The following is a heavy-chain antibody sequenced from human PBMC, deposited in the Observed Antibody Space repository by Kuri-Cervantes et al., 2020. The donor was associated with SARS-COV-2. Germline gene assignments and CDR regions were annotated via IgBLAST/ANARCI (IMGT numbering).Heavy chain of an antibody. J-gene: IGHJ3*02. CDR2: IYYSGST. Sequence: SETLSLTCTVSGGSISSSSYYWGWIRQPPGKGLEWIGSIYYSGSTYYNPSLKSRVTISVDTSKNQFSLKLSSVTAADTAVYYCARHFPPIPSGAFDIWGQGTMVTVSS. D-gene: IGHD1-26*01. V-gene: IGHV4-39*01. CDR3: ARHFPPIPSGAFDI. CDR1: GGSISSSSYY.